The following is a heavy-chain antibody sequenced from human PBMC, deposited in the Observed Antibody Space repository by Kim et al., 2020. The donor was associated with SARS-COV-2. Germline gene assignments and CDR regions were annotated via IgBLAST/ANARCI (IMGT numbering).Heavy chain of an antibody. Sequence: GGSLRLSCAASGFTFSSYRMNWVRQAPGKGLEWVSYISSSGTTIYYADSVKGRFTISRDNAKNSLYLQMNSLRDEDTAVYYCARDNRLRYFELIYYYAMDGWGQGTTGTGSS. CDR3: ARDNRLRYFELIYYYAMDG. CDR2: ISSSGTTI. D-gene: IGHD3-9*01. J-gene: IGHJ6*02. V-gene: IGHV3-48*02. CDR1: GFTFSSYR.